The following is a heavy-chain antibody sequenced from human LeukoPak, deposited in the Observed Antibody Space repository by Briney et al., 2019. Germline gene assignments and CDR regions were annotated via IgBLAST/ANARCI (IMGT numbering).Heavy chain of an antibody. CDR1: GGSFSGYY. D-gene: IGHD3-3*01. CDR3: ARGASYDFWSGYYSIAAAGLFDY. Sequence: SETLSLTCAVYGGSFSGYYWSWIRQPPGKGLEWIGEINHSGSTNYNPSLKSRVTISVDTSKNQFSLKLSSVTAADTAVCYCARGASYDFWSGYYSIAAAGLFDYWGQGTLVTVSS. J-gene: IGHJ4*02. CDR2: INHSGST. V-gene: IGHV4-34*01.